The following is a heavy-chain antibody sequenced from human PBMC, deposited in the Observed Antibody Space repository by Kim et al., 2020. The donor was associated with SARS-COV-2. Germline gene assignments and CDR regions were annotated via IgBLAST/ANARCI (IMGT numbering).Heavy chain of an antibody. J-gene: IGHJ6*02. CDR3: ATSGYSSSWYLYGMDV. CDR1: GFTFSSYA. V-gene: IGHV3-23*01. Sequence: GGSLRLSCAASGFTFSSYAMSWVRQAPGKGLEWVSAISGSGGSTYYADSVKGRFTISRHNSKNTLYLQMNSPRAEDTAVYYCATSGYSSSWYLYGMDVWGQGTTVTVSS. CDR2: ISGSGGST. D-gene: IGHD6-13*01.